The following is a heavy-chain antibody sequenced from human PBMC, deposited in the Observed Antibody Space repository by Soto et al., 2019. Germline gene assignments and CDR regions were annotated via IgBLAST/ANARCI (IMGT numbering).Heavy chain of an antibody. CDR2: ISDYNGNT. D-gene: IGHD2-15*01. V-gene: IGHV1-18*04. CDR1: GYTFTSYG. J-gene: IGHJ4*02. CDR3: ASAGRGYCSVGSCYSAGLSHDD. Sequence: QVQLVQSGDEVKKPGASVKVSCKASGYTFTSYGISWVRQAPGQWLEWMGWISDYNGNTNYAQKLQGRVTMTTDTSTSTAYVELRSLRSDDTGVYYCASAGRGYCSVGSCYSAGLSHDDWGQGTLVTVSS.